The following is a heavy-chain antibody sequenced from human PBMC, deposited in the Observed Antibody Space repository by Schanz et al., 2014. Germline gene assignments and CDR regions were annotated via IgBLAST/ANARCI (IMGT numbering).Heavy chain of an antibody. V-gene: IGHV1-8*02. D-gene: IGHD3-16*01. CDR1: GYTFTSYD. J-gene: IGHJ4*02. Sequence: QVQLVQSGAEVKKPGVSVKVSCKASGYTFTSYDINWVRQAPGQGLEWMGWMNPNSGNTGYAQKFQGRVTMTRNTSITTAYLELSSLRSGDTAVYYCTKGRTFGRWGQGTLVTVSS. CDR2: MNPNSGNT. CDR3: TKGRTFGR.